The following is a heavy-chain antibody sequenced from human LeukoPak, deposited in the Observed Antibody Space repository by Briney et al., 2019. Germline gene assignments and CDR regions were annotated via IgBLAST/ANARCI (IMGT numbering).Heavy chain of an antibody. D-gene: IGHD2-15*01. CDR3: ARAGYCSGGSCYWDAFDI. CDR2: IIPIFGTA. J-gene: IGHJ3*02. V-gene: IGHV1-69*05. Sequence: HRASVKVSCKASGGTFSSYAISWVRQAPGQGLEWMGGIIPIFGTANYAQKFQGRVTITTDESTSTAYMELSSLRSEDTAVYYRARAGYCSGGSCYWDAFDIWGQGTMVTVSS. CDR1: GGTFSSYA.